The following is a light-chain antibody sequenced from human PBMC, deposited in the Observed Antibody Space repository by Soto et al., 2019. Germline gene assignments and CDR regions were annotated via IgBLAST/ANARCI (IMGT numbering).Light chain of an antibody. J-gene: IGKJ4*01. CDR1: QSVSSY. Sequence: EIVLTQSPATLSLSPGERATLSCRASQSVSSYLAWYQQKPVQAPRLLIYDASNRATGIPARFSGSGSGTDFTLTISSLEPEDFAVYYCQQRSNWRLTFGGGTKVEIK. CDR2: DAS. V-gene: IGKV3-11*01. CDR3: QQRSNWRLT.